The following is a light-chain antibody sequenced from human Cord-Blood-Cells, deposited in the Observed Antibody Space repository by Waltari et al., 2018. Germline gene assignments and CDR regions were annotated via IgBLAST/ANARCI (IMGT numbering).Light chain of an antibody. CDR3: SSYTGSSTPYV. CDR1: SRDVGGYNH. V-gene: IGLV2-14*01. Sequence: QSALTQPASVSGSPGQSITISCTGTSRDVGGYNHVSWYQQHPGKAPKLMMYYVSNQPSGVSNRFSCSKTGSTTSLTISGLQDEDEADYYCSSYTGSSTPYVFGTGTKVTVL. CDR2: YVS. J-gene: IGLJ1*01.